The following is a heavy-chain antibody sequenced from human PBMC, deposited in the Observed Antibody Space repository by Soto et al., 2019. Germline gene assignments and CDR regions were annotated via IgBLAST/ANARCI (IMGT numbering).Heavy chain of an antibody. Sequence: QVQLQESGPGLVKPSQTLSLTCTVSGGSISSGIYYWNWIRQHPGKGLEWIGYIYDSENPYYNPSLKSRVTISLDTSKNQFSLKLSSVTAAATAVYYCARDGYNREIHQWGQGTLVTVSS. CDR1: GGSISSGIYY. CDR2: IYDSENP. J-gene: IGHJ4*02. D-gene: IGHD5-12*01. CDR3: ARDGYNREIHQ. V-gene: IGHV4-31*03.